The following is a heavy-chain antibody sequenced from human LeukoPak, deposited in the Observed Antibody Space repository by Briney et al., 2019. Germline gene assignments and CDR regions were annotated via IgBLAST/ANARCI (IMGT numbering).Heavy chain of an antibody. CDR2: IYTSGST. CDR1: GGSISSGSYY. D-gene: IGHD3-22*01. CDR3: ARGSIGTMIVVVQKNYFDY. J-gene: IGHJ4*02. Sequence: PSQTLSLTCTVSGGSISSGSYYWSWIRQPAGKGLEWIGRIYTSGSTNYNPSLKSRVTISVDTSKNQFSLKMTSVTAADTAVYYCARGSIGTMIVVVQKNYFDYWGQGTLVTVSS. V-gene: IGHV4-61*02.